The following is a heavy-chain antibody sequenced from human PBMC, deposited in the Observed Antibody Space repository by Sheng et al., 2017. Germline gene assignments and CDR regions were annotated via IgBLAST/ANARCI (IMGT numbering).Heavy chain of an antibody. Sequence: PGGSLRLSCAGSGFTFSSYEMNWVRQAPGKGLEWISYITSSGSKMYYADSVKGRFTISRDNAKNSLFLQMNGLRDEDTAIYYCARYPRNVAAAGWGGTFDYWGRGNAGHRLL. CDR3: ARYPRNVAAAGWGGTFDY. CDR1: GFTFSSYE. D-gene: IGHD6-13*01. CDR2: ITSSGSKM. J-gene: IGHJ4*02. V-gene: IGHV3-48*03.